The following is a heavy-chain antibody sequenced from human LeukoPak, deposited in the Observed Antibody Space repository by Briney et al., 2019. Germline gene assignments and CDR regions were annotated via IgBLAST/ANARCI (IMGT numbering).Heavy chain of an antibody. J-gene: IGHJ4*02. CDR1: GGSISSSSSY. V-gene: IGHV4-39*07. CDR2: IYYSGST. CDR3: ARDVWRIAARLFGPAKRGVDY. D-gene: IGHD6-6*01. Sequence: PSETLSLTCTVSGGSISSSSSYWGWIRQPPGKGLKWIGSIYYSGSTYYNPSLKSRVTISVDTSKNQFSLKLSSVTAADTAVYYCARDVWRIAARLFGPAKRGVDYWGQGTLVTVSS.